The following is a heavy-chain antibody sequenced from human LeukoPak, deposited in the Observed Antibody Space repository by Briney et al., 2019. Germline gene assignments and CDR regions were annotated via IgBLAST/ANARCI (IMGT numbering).Heavy chain of an antibody. CDR1: GYTFTGYY. Sequence: ASVKVSCKASGYTFTGYYMHWVRQAPGQGLEWMGWINPNSGGTNYAQKFQGRVTMTRDTSISTAYMELSRLRSDDTAVYYCARVRGYCSGTSCYSRYWFDPWGQGTLVTVSS. CDR3: ARVRGYCSGTSCYSRYWFDP. J-gene: IGHJ5*02. CDR2: INPNSGGT. D-gene: IGHD2-2*01. V-gene: IGHV1-2*02.